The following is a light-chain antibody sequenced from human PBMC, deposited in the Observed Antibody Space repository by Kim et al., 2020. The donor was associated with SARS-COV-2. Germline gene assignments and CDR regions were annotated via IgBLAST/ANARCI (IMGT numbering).Light chain of an antibody. CDR1: QSVRSNY. V-gene: IGKV3-20*01. CDR2: GTS. CDR3: QQHGTSPSYT. Sequence: EILLTQSPGTLSLSPGERATLSCRASQSVRSNYLAWYQQKPGQAPRLLIYGTSSRATGIPDRFSGSGSGTDFTLTISRLEPEDFAVYYCQQHGTSPSYTFGQGTKLEI. J-gene: IGKJ2*01.